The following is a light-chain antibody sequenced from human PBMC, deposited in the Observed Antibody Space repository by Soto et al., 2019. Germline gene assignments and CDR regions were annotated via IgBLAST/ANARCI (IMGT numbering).Light chain of an antibody. J-gene: IGKJ5*01. CDR1: QSIASH. CDR2: DAS. CDR3: QQRNNWPPSIT. V-gene: IGKV3-11*01. Sequence: EIVLTQSPVTLSLSPGERATPSCRARQSIASHLAWYQQKPGQAPRLLIHDASSRATGIPARFSGSGSGTDFTLTISSLEPEDFAVYYCQQRNNWPPSITFGPGTRLEIK.